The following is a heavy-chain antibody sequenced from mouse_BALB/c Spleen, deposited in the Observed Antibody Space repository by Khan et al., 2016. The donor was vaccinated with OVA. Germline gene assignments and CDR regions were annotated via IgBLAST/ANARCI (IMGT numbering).Heavy chain of an antibody. J-gene: IGHJ4*01. D-gene: IGHD2-10*01. Sequence: VQLQESGPGLVAPSQSLSITCTISGFSLTDYGVHWVRQPPGKGLEWLVVIWSDGSTTYNSALKSRLSIIKDNYKSQIFLKMNSLQTDDTAMYYCSRQPYYHYYIMDYWGKGTSVTVSS. V-gene: IGHV2-6-1*01. CDR1: GFSLTDYG. CDR3: SRQPYYHYYIMDY. CDR2: IWSDGST.